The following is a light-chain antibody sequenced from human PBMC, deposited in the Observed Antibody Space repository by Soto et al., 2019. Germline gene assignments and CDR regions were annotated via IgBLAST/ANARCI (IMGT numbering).Light chain of an antibody. V-gene: IGKV3D-15*01. J-gene: IGKJ1*01. CDR3: QQYNTWPPNT. CDR1: QSVSNN. CDR2: GAS. Sequence: KQSPGAVSLYKGERATLSCRASQSVSNNYLAWYQQKPGQAPRLLIYGASNRATGIPDRFSGSGSGTEFTLTISSLQSEDFAVYYCQQYNTWPPNTFGQGTKVDI.